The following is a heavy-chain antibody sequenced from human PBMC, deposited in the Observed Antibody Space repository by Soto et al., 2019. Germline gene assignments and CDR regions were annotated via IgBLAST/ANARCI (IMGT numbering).Heavy chain of an antibody. V-gene: IGHV3-30*03. J-gene: IGHJ4*02. CDR3: ATGRVVGTAKPVFDY. CDR1: GFMFATYG. D-gene: IGHD2-2*01. Sequence: QVQLMESGGGVVQPGGSLRLSCAASGFMFATYGMHWVRQAPGKGLEWVTGISYDGSNKYYGDSMRGRFTVSRDDSKNTLYLQMNSLRTEDTAVYFCATGRVVGTAKPVFDYWGQGTLVTVSS. CDR2: ISYDGSNK.